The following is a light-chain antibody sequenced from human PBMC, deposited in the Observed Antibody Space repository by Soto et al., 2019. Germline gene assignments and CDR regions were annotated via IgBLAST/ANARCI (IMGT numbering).Light chain of an antibody. CDR3: QQYNNWPPWT. CDR1: QSFASTY. J-gene: IGKJ1*01. Sequence: EIVLTQSPGTLSLSPGESATLSCRASQSFASTYLAWYQQKPGQAPRLLIYGSSSRATGIPDRFRGSGSGTDFTLTISRLEPEDFAVYYCQQYNNWPPWTFGQGTKVEIK. V-gene: IGKV3-20*01. CDR2: GSS.